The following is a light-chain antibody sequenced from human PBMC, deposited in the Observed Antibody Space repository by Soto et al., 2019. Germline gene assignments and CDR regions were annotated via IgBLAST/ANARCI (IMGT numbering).Light chain of an antibody. CDR3: QSWGPVV. J-gene: IGLJ3*02. Sequence: QSVLTQSPSASASLGASVKLTCTLSSGHSTYAIAWHQQQPEKGPRYLMKIATDGTHNKGDGIPDRFSGSSSGAERYLTISSLQSEDEADYYCQSWGPVVFGGGTKLTVL. V-gene: IGLV4-69*01. CDR1: SGHSTYA. CDR2: IATDGTH.